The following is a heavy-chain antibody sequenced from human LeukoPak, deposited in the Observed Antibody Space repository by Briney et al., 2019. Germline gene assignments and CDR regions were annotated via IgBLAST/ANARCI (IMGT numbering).Heavy chain of an antibody. D-gene: IGHD4-17*01. J-gene: IGHJ5*02. V-gene: IGHV1-69*02. CDR1: GGTFSSYT. Sequence: SVKVSCKTSGGTFSSYTISWVRQAPAQGLEWMGMIIPILGIANYAQKFQGRVTITADKSTGTAYMELSSLRSEDTAVYYCARGTRDYYSRGLNWFDPWGQGTLVTVSS. CDR3: ARGTRDYYSRGLNWFDP. CDR2: IIPILGIA.